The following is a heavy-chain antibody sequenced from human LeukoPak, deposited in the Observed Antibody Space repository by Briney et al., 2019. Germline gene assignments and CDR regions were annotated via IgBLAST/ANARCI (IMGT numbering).Heavy chain of an antibody. CDR2: ISYDGSSK. D-gene: IGHD5-12*01. CDR3: ARVRATFSPHFDN. Sequence: PGGSLRLSCAVSGFTFSSYGMHWVRQAPGKGLEWVAVISYDGSSKDYADSVKGRFTISRDNAKNTLYLQMNSLRAEDTAVYYCARVRATFSPHFDNWGQGTLVTVSS. V-gene: IGHV3-30*03. J-gene: IGHJ4*02. CDR1: GFTFSSYG.